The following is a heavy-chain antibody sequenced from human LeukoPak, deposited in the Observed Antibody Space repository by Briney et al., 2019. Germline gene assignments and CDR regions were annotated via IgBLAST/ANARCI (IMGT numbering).Heavy chain of an antibody. CDR1: GYSFNSYW. CDR2: IYPGDSDA. Sequence: GESLKISCKGSGYSFNSYWIGWVRQMPGKGLKWMGIIYPGDSDARYSPSFQGQVTISADKSISTAYLQWSSLKASDTAMYYCARRRDLYSGSYYPFDYWGQGALVTVSS. D-gene: IGHD1-26*01. CDR3: ARRRDLYSGSYYPFDY. J-gene: IGHJ4*02. V-gene: IGHV5-51*01.